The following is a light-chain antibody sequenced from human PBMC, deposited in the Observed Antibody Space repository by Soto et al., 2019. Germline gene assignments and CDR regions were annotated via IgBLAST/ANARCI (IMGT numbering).Light chain of an antibody. V-gene: IGLV1-47*01. CDR2: RDN. CDR1: SSNIGSNL. Sequence: QLVLTQPPSASGTPGQRVTISCSGSSSNIGSNLVFWFQQLPGTAPKLLIYRDNQRPSGVPDRFSGSKSGTSASLAISGLRSEDEADYYCAAWDDSLSGPVFGGGTKLTVL. CDR3: AAWDDSLSGPV. J-gene: IGLJ3*02.